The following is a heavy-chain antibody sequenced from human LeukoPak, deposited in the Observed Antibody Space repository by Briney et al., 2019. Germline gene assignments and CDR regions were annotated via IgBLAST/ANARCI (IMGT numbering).Heavy chain of an antibody. J-gene: IGHJ6*02. Sequence: SETLSLTCTVSGASISGFYWSWIRQPAGKGLERIGRLYTSGSTNYNPSLKSRVTMSVDTSKSQFSLKLDSVTAADTAVYYCARETYYYASGSYSDYYAMDVWGQGTTVTVSS. CDR2: LYTSGST. CDR1: GASISGFY. V-gene: IGHV4-4*07. D-gene: IGHD3-10*01. CDR3: ARETYYYASGSYSDYYAMDV.